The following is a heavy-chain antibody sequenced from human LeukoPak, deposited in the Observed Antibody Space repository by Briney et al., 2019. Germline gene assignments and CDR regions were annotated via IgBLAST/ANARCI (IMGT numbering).Heavy chain of an antibody. CDR1: GGSISRYY. J-gene: IGHJ5*02. CDR2: IHYSGRT. V-gene: IGHV4-59*01. D-gene: IGHD1-1*01. Sequence: SETLSLTCTVSGGSISRYYWNWIRQPPGKGLEWIGYIHYSGRTNYSPSLKSRVTISVDMSKNQFSLKLISVTAADTAIYYCARGGFLDPFDPWGQGTLVTVSS. CDR3: ARGGFLDPFDP.